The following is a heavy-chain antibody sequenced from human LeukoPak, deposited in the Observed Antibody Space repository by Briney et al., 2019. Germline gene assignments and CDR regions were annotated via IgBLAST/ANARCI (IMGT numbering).Heavy chain of an antibody. J-gene: IGHJ4*02. CDR3: TTDLYQLRPFDY. CDR2: IKSKTDGGTT. V-gene: IGHV3-15*01. Sequence: GGALRLSCAASGFTFSNAWMSWVRQAPGKGLEWVGRIKSKTDGGTTDYAAPVKGRFTISRDDSKNTLYLQMNSLKTEDTAVYYCTTDLYQLRPFDYWGQGTLVTVSS. D-gene: IGHD2-2*01. CDR1: GFTFSNAW.